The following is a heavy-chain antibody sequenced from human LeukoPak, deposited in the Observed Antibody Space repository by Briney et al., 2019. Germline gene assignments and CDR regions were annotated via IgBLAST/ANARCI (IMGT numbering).Heavy chain of an antibody. J-gene: IGHJ4*02. V-gene: IGHV3-21*01. D-gene: IGHD2-2*01. CDR3: ARDDFRYCSSTSCTKFDY. CDR1: GFTFSSYS. CDR2: ISSSSSYM. Sequence: PGGSLRLSCAASGFTFSSYSMNWVRQAPGKGLEWVSSISSSSSYMYYADSVKGRFTISRDNAKNSLYLQMNSLRAEDTAVYYCARDDFRYCSSTSCTKFDYWGQGTLVTVSS.